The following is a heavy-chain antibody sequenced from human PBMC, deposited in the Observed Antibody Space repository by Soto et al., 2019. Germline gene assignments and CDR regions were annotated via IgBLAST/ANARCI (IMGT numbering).Heavy chain of an antibody. CDR3: ARSIVGTTRYNSGTDV. V-gene: IGHV4-34*01. J-gene: IGHJ6*02. CDR2: INHSGST. Sequence: PSETLSLTCAVYGGSFSGYYWSWIRQPPGKGLEWIGEINHSGSTNLNPSLKSRVTMSLDTSKMQFSLKLSSVTAADTAVYYCARSIVGTTRYNSGTDVWGQGTTVTVSS. CDR1: GGSFSGYY. D-gene: IGHD1-26*01.